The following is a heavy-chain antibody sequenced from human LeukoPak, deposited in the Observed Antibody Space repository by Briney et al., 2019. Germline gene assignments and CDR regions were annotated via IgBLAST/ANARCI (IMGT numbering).Heavy chain of an antibody. CDR2: INHSGST. J-gene: IGHJ4*02. D-gene: IGHD1-26*01. Sequence: PSETLSLTCSVSGDSISSGYYWGWIRQPPGKGLEWIGSINHSGSTYYNPSLKSRVTISVDTSKNQFSLKLSSVTAADTAVYYCARGIVGATRRSDFDYWGQGTLVTVSS. V-gene: IGHV4-38-2*01. CDR1: GDSISSGYY. CDR3: ARGIVGATRRSDFDY.